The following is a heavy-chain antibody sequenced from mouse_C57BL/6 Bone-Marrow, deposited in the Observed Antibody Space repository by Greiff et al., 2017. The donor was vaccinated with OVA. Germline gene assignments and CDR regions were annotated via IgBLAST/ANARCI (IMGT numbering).Heavy chain of an antibody. Sequence: VHVKQSGAELVRPGASVKLSCTASGFNIKDDYMHWVKQRPEQGLEWIGWIDPENGDTEYAPKFQGKATITADKSSNTVYLQLSSLTSEDTAVFYCTTMGYWGQGTTLTVSS. CDR1: GFNIKDDY. CDR3: TTMGY. V-gene: IGHV14-4*01. J-gene: IGHJ2*01. CDR2: IDPENGDT.